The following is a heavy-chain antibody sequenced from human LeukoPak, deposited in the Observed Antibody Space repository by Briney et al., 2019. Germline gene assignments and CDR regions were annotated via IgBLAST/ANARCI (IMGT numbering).Heavy chain of an antibody. J-gene: IGHJ6*03. CDR3: ARATGYTYMDV. CDR2: ISYDGSNK. D-gene: IGHD1-14*01. V-gene: IGHV3-30-3*01. CDR1: GFTFSSYA. Sequence: SGGSLRLSCAASGFTFSSYAMHWVRQAPGKGLEWVAVISYDGSNKYYADSVKGRFTISRDNSKNTLYLQMNSLRAEDTAVYYCARATGYTYMDVWGKGTTVTVSS.